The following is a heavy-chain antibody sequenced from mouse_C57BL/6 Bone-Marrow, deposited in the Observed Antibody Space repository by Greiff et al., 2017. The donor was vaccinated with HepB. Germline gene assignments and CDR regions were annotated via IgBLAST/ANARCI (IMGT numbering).Heavy chain of an antibody. D-gene: IGHD2-5*01. CDR1: GFTFSSYA. V-gene: IGHV5-4*03. J-gene: IGHJ1*03. CDR2: ISDGGSYT. CDR3: ARGGPTIVTTWYFDD. Sequence: EVKLVESGGGLVKPGGSLKLSCAASGFTFSSYAMSWVRQTPEKRLEWVASISDGGSYTYYPDNVKCRFTISRDNAKNNLYLQMSHLKSEDTAMYYCARGGPTIVTTWYFDDWGTGTTVTVSS.